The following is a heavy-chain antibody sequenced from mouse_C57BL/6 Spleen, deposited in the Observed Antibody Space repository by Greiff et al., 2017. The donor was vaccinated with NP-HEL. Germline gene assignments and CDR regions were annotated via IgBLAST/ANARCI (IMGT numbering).Heavy chain of an antibody. V-gene: IGHV8-12*01. D-gene: IGHD2-4*01. CDR2: IYWDDDK. CDR3: ARGIYYDYDEAWFAY. J-gene: IGHJ3*01. CDR1: GFSLSTSGMG. Sequence: QVTLKVCGPGILQSSQTLSLTCSFSGFSLSTSGMGVSWIRQPSGKGLEWLAHIYWDDDKRYNPSLKSRLTISKDTSRNQVFLKITSVDTADTATYYCARGIYYDYDEAWFAYWGQGTLVTVSA.